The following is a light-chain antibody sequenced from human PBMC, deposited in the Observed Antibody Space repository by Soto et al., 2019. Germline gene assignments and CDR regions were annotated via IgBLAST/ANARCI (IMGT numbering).Light chain of an antibody. Sequence: EVVMTQSPATLSVSPGERVTLSCRVSQSVRSNLAWYQQKPGQSPRLLIYGASTRATGIPARFSGSGSGTEFTLTISSLQSEDFAVYYCQQYNNWPPSTFGQGTRLEIK. CDR2: GAS. J-gene: IGKJ5*01. CDR3: QQYNNWPPST. CDR1: QSVRSN. V-gene: IGKV3-15*01.